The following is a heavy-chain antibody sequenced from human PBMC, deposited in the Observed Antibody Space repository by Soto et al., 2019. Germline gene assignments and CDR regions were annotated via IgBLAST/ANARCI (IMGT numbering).Heavy chain of an antibody. CDR3: ARDPPIYYYYGMDV. J-gene: IGHJ6*02. CDR1: GGTFSSYA. Sequence: ASVKVSCKASGGTFSSYAISWLRQAPGQGLEWMGGIIPIFGTANYAQKFQGRVTITADESTSTAYMELSSLRSEDTAVYYCARDPPIYYYYGMDVWGQGTTVTVSS. V-gene: IGHV1-69*13. CDR2: IIPIFGTA.